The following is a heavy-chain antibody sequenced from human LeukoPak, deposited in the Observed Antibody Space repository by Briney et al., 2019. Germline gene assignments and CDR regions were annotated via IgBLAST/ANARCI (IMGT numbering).Heavy chain of an antibody. CDR2: IIPILGTV. D-gene: IGHD3-3*01. CDR3: AIGTYDFWRGYFQPGYYYGMDV. J-gene: IGHJ6*02. Sequence: ASVKVSCKASGRILSGYAISWVRQAPGQGLEWMGGIIPILGTVNYAQNIQGRVTITSDESTSTAYMELSSLRSEDTAVYYCAIGTYDFWRGYFQPGYYYGMDVWGQGTTVTVSS. CDR1: GRILSGYA. V-gene: IGHV1-69*13.